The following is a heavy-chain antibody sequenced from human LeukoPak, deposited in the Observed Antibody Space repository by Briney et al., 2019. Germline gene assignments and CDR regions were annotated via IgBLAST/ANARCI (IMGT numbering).Heavy chain of an antibody. CDR2: ISYDGSNK. J-gene: IGHJ6*02. Sequence: GGCLRLSCAASGFTFSSYGMHWVRQAPGKGLEWVAVISYDGSNKYYADSVKGRFTISRDNSKNTLYLQMNSLRAEDTAVYYCAKEGGKTSYYYYYYGMDVWGQGTTVTVSS. V-gene: IGHV3-30*18. D-gene: IGHD1-26*01. CDR1: GFTFSSYG. CDR3: AKEGGKTSYYYYYYGMDV.